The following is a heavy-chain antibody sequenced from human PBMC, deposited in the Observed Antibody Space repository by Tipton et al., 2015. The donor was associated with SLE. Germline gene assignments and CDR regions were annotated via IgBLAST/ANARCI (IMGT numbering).Heavy chain of an antibody. CDR2: MNSNGRTT. Sequence: SLRLSCEASGFAFSDYWMHWVRQAPGKGLVWVSGMNSNGRTTTYADFVKGRFTISRDNAKNMLYLQMKSLRADDTAVYYCAMVQGLIGDYWGQGTLVTVSS. V-gene: IGHV3-74*01. CDR1: GFAFSDYW. CDR3: AMVQGLIGDY. J-gene: IGHJ4*02. D-gene: IGHD3-10*01.